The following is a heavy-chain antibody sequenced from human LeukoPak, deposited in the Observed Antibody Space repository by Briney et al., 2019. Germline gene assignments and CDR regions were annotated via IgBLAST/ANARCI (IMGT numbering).Heavy chain of an antibody. Sequence: GVSLRLSCAASGFTFTSYSMSWVRQAPGKGLEWVGRIKSTLDGGTTDLTARVKDRFTVSRDDSKETLYLQMNSLKTEDTAIYYCTTGGNVIVSGTRAFDIWGQGTMVTVSS. J-gene: IGHJ3*02. CDR2: IKSTLDGGTT. D-gene: IGHD5/OR15-5a*01. CDR1: GFTFTSYS. V-gene: IGHV3-15*01. CDR3: TTGGNVIVSGTRAFDI.